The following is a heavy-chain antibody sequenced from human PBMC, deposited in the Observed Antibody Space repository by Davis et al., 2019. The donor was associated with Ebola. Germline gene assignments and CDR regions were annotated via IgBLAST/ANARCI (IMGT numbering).Heavy chain of an antibody. D-gene: IGHD3-3*01. Sequence: SGPTLVKPTETLTLTCTVSGFSLSNARMGVSWIRQPPGKALEWLAHIFSNDEKSYSTSLKSRLTISKDTSKSQVVLTMTNMDPVDTATYYCARAYYDFWSGPLMDVWGKGTTVTVSS. V-gene: IGHV2-26*01. CDR1: GFSLSNARMG. CDR2: IFSNDEK. CDR3: ARAYYDFWSGPLMDV. J-gene: IGHJ6*03.